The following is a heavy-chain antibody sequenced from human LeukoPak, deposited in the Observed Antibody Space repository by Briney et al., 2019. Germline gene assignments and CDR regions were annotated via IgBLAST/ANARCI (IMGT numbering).Heavy chain of an antibody. D-gene: IGHD3-22*01. Sequence: GGSLRLSCAASGFTFSSYAMSWVRQAPGKGLEWVSAISGSGGSTYYADSVKGRFTISRDNSKNTLYLQMNSLRAEDTAVYYCAKDRYRGEYYYDSSGYYQTLGAFDIWGQGTMVTVSS. CDR2: ISGSGGST. CDR1: GFTFSSYA. CDR3: AKDRYRGEYYYDSSGYYQTLGAFDI. V-gene: IGHV3-23*01. J-gene: IGHJ3*02.